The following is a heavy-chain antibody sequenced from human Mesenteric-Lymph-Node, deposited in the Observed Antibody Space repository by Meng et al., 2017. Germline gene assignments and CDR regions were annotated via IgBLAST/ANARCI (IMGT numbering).Heavy chain of an antibody. D-gene: IGHD6-13*01. CDR1: GYTFTGYY. V-gene: IGHV1-46*01. Sequence: ASVKVSCKASGYTFTGYYMHWVRQAPGQGLEWMGIINPSGGSTSYAQKFQGRVTMTEDTSTDTAYMELSSLRSEDTAVYYCATVSSSRRGDLEYFQHWGQGTLVTVSS. CDR3: ATVSSSRRGDLEYFQH. J-gene: IGHJ1*01. CDR2: INPSGGST.